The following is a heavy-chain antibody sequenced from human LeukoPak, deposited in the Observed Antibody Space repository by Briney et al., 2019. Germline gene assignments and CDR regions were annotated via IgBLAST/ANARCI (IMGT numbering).Heavy chain of an antibody. CDR2: ISGSGGST. J-gene: IGHJ3*02. CDR1: GFTFSSYA. Sequence: TGGSLRLSCAASGFTFSSYAMSWVRQAPGKGLEWVSAISGSGGSTYYADSVKGRFTISRDNSKNTLYLQMNSLRAEETAVYYCAKGYYYDSSGYYYEKNAFDIWGQGTMVTVSS. D-gene: IGHD3-22*01. V-gene: IGHV3-23*01. CDR3: AKGYYYDSSGYYYEKNAFDI.